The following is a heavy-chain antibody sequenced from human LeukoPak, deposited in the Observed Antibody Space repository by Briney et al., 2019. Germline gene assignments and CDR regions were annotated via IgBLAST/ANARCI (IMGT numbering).Heavy chain of an antibody. Sequence: GASVKVSCKASGGTFSSYAISWVRQAPGQGLEWMGGIIPVFGTSNYAQKFQGRVTITADESTRTAYMELSSLRSEDTAVYYCARDSRSNYVWGSYPYYDYWGQGTLVTVSS. CDR2: IIPVFGTS. J-gene: IGHJ4*02. D-gene: IGHD3-16*02. V-gene: IGHV1-69*13. CDR3: ARDSRSNYVWGSYPYYDY. CDR1: GGTFSSYA.